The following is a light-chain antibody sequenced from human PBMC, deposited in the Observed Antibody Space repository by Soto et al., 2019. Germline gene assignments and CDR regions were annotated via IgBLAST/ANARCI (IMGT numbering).Light chain of an antibody. V-gene: IGKV3-20*01. CDR3: QLYSSSPRT. CDR2: GAS. J-gene: IGKJ1*01. Sequence: EIVLTQSPGTLSLSPGERATLYCRASQSVSSSYLAWYQQKPGQAPRLLIYGASSRATGIPDRFSGSGSATEFTLTISSLQPEDFAVYYCQLYSSSPRTFGQGTKVDI. CDR1: QSVSSSY.